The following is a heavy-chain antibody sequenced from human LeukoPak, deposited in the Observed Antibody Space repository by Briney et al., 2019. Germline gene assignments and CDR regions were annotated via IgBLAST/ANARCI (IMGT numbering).Heavy chain of an antibody. V-gene: IGHV1-69*11. J-gene: IGHJ5*02. D-gene: IGHD4/OR15-4a*01. Sequence: ASVKVSCKASGGTLSTYAINWVRQAPGQGLEWMGRIIPILGTATHAQSFQGRVTITTDESTNTAYMELSSLRSEDSAVYYCETYTKDFGDRPRWFDPWGQGTLVTVSS. CDR1: GGTLSTYA. CDR3: ETYTKDFGDRPRWFDP. CDR2: IIPILGTA.